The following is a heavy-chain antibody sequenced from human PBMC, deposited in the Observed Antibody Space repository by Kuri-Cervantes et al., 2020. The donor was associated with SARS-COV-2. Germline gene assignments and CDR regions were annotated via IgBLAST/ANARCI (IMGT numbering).Heavy chain of an antibody. CDR2: IYYSGST. CDR1: GGSISSYY. CDR3: ARGIAVAGAKYFDY. J-gene: IGHJ4*02. Sequence: SETLSLTCTVSGGSISSYYWSWIRQPPGKGLEWIGYIYYSGSTNYNPSPKSRVTISADTSKNQFSLNLSSVTAADTAVYYCARGIAVAGAKYFDYWGQGTLVTVSS. D-gene: IGHD6-19*01. V-gene: IGHV4-59*08.